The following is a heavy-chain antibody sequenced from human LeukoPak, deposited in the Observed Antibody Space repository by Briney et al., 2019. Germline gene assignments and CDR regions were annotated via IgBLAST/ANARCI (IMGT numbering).Heavy chain of an antibody. V-gene: IGHV4-39*07. D-gene: IGHD4-17*01. CDR3: ARFISSETTVTRDY. CDR1: GGSISSSSYY. J-gene: IGHJ4*02. CDR2: IYYSGST. Sequence: SETLSLTCTVSGGSISSSSYYWGWIRQPPGKGLEWIGSIYYSGSTYYNPSLKSRVTISVDTSKNQFSLKLSSVTAADTAVYYCARFISSETTVTRDYWGQGTLVTVSS.